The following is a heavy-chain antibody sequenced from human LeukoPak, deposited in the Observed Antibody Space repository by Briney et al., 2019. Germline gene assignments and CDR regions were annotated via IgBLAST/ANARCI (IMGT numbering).Heavy chain of an antibody. CDR3: ARLQWLLQGFDY. CDR2: ISVSGNT. D-gene: IGHD6-19*01. Sequence: GGSLRLSCAASGFTLSSYAMSWVRQGPGKGLEWVSAISVSGNTYHADSVKGRFTISRDSSKNTLYLQMNSLRAGDAAVYYCARLQWLLQGFDYWGQGTLVTVSS. CDR1: GFTLSSYA. J-gene: IGHJ4*02. V-gene: IGHV3-23*01.